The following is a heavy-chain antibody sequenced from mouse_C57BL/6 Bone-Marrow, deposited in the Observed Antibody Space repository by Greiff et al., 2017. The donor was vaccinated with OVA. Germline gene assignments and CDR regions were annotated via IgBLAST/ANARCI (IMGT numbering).Heavy chain of an antibody. CDR2: ISYDGSN. CDR3: ARVGTTVVAHWYFDV. V-gene: IGHV3-6*01. J-gene: IGHJ1*03. D-gene: IGHD1-1*01. CDR1: GYSITSGYY. Sequence: ESGPGLVKPSQSLSLTCSVTGYSITSGYYWNWIRQFPGNKLEWMGYISYDGSNNYNPSLKNRISITRDTSKNQFFLKLNSVTTEDTATYYCARVGTTVVAHWYFDVWGTGTTVTVSS.